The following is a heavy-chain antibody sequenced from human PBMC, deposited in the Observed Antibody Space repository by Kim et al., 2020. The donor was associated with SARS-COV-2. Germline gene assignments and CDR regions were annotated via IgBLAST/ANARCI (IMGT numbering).Heavy chain of an antibody. J-gene: IGHJ4*02. Sequence: GGSLRLSCAASGFTFSSYAMHWVRQAPGKGLEWVAVISYDGSNKYYADSVKGRFTISRDNSKNTLYLQMNSLRAEDTAVYYCARPPYDSSGYYYGYWGQGTLVTVSS. CDR1: GFTFSSYA. V-gene: IGHV3-30*04. CDR2: ISYDGSNK. CDR3: ARPPYDSSGYYYGY. D-gene: IGHD3-22*01.